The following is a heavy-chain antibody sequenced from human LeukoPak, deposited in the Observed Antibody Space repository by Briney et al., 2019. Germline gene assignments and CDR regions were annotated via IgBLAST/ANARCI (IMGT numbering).Heavy chain of an antibody. J-gene: IGHJ4*02. Sequence: SETLSLTCAVYGGSFSGYYWSWIRQPPGKGLEWIGEINHSGSTNYNPSLKSRVTISVDTSKNQFSLKLSSVTAADTAVYYCALRGRASGGFDYWGQGTLVTVSS. CDR1: GGSFSGYY. D-gene: IGHD3-10*01. V-gene: IGHV4-34*01. CDR2: INHSGST. CDR3: ALRGRASGGFDY.